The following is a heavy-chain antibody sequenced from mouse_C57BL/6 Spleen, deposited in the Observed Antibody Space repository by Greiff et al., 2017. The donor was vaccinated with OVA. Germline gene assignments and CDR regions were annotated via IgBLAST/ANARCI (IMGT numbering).Heavy chain of an antibody. CDR3: TANWDYFDY. V-gene: IGHV6-3*01. Sequence: DVKLVESGGGLVQPGGSMKLSCVASGFTFSNYWMNWVRQSPEKGLEWVAQIRLKSDNYATHYAESVKGRFTISRDDSKSSVYLQMNNLRAEDTGIYYCTANWDYFDYWGQGTTLTVSS. D-gene: IGHD4-1*01. CDR2: IRLKSDNYAT. CDR1: GFTFSNYW. J-gene: IGHJ2*01.